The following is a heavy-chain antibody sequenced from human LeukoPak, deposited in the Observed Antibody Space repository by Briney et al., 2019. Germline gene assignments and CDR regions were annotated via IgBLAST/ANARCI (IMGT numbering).Heavy chain of an antibody. CDR3: ARDSAVRHFWSGYYGY. D-gene: IGHD3-3*02. CDR1: GYTSTGYY. J-gene: IGHJ4*02. Sequence: ASVKVSCKASGYTSTGYYMHWVRQAPGQGLEWMGWINPNSGGTNYAQKFQGRVTMTRDTSISTAYMELSRLGSDDTAVYYCARDSAVRHFWSGYYGYWGQGTLVTVSS. V-gene: IGHV1-2*02. CDR2: INPNSGGT.